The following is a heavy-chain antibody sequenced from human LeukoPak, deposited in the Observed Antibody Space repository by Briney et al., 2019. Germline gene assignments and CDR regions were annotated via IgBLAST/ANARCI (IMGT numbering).Heavy chain of an antibody. J-gene: IGHJ5*02. CDR1: GGSFSGYY. Sequence: SETLSLTCAVYGGSFSGYYWSWIRQPPGKGLECVGEINHSGSTNYNPSLKSRVTISVDTSKNQFSLKLSSVTAADTAVYYCARGRLFRSIAAAGTLPRGGFDPWGQGTLVTVSS. D-gene: IGHD6-13*01. V-gene: IGHV4-34*01. CDR2: INHSGST. CDR3: ARGRLFRSIAAAGTLPRGGFDP.